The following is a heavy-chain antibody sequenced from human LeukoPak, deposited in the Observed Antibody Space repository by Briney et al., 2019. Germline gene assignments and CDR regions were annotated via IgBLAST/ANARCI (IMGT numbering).Heavy chain of an antibody. D-gene: IGHD6-19*01. V-gene: IGHV1-69*04. CDR3: ARGPSGWYVLEYFQH. CDR1: GGTFSDHA. Sequence: SVKVSCKASGGTFSDHAVSWVRQAPGQGLEWMGRIIPLIGIRSYAQKFQDRVTISTDKSTNTAYMEVSTLRSEDTAVYYCARGPSGWYVLEYFQHWGQGTLVTVSS. CDR2: IIPLIGIR. J-gene: IGHJ1*01.